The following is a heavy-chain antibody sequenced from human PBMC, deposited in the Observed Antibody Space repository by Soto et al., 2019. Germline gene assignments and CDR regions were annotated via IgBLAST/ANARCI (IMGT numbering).Heavy chain of an antibody. Sequence: EVQLVESGGGLIQPGGSLRLSCAASGFAVSSKYMTWVRQAPGKGLEWVSVIYGGGTTYYADSVKGRFTISRDTSKNTLYLPVNSLRAEDTAVYYCVQTTGWPGFDFWGQGTLVTVSS. J-gene: IGHJ4*02. CDR2: IYGGGTT. V-gene: IGHV3-53*01. CDR1: GFAVSSKY. CDR3: VQTTGWPGFDF. D-gene: IGHD6-19*01.